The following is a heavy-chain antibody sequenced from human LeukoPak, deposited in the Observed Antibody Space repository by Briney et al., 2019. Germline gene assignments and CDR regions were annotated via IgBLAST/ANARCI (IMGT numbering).Heavy chain of an antibody. CDR2: IKSDGRT. J-gene: IGHJ1*01. V-gene: IGHV3-74*01. Sequence: GGSLRLSCAASGFTFSTYWMHWVRQAPGKGLVWVSRIKSDGRTNYADSVKGRFTISRDNAKNTVSLQMNSLRPEDTGVYYCARAPSEIGGYYREYFRHWGQGTLVTVSS. CDR3: ARAPSEIGGYYREYFRH. CDR1: GFTFSTYW. D-gene: IGHD3-22*01.